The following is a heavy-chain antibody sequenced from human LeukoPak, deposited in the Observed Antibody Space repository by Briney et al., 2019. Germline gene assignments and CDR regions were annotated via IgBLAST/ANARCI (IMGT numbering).Heavy chain of an antibody. D-gene: IGHD6-13*01. V-gene: IGHV5-51*01. CDR2: IYPGDSDT. J-gene: IGHJ4*02. Sequence: GESLKISCKGSGYSFTSYWIGWVRQMPGKGLEWMGIIYPGDSDTRYSPSFQGQVTISADKSISTAYLQWSSLKASDTAMYYCARGREQQLVGWAYYFDYWGQGTLVTVSS. CDR1: GYSFTSYW. CDR3: ARGREQQLVGWAYYFDY.